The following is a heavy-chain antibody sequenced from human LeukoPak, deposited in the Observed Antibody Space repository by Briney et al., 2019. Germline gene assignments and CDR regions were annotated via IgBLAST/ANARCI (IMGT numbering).Heavy chain of an antibody. D-gene: IGHD3-10*01. J-gene: IGHJ5*02. V-gene: IGHV3-48*04. CDR2: ISSSSSTI. Sequence: QTGGSLRLSCAASGFTFSRYSMNWVRQAPEKGLEWVSYISSSSSTIYYADSVKGRFTIARDNAKNSLYLQMNSLRAEDTAVYYCARDFTYYYGSGYFDPWGQGTLVTVSS. CDR1: GFTFSRYS. CDR3: ARDFTYYYGSGYFDP.